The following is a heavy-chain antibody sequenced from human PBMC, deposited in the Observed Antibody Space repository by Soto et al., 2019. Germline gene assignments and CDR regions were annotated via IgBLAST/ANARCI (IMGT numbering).Heavy chain of an antibody. CDR1: GFTVSTKY. CDR3: ARDPWAADY. Sequence: EVQLVESGGGLVQPGGSLRLSCAASGFTVSTKYMSWVRQAPGKGLEWVSVIYSGGSTFYADSVRGRFPISRDNSKNTVNLQMNSLRAEDTVVYYCARDPWAADYWGQGTLVTVSS. V-gene: IGHV3-66*01. CDR2: IYSGGST. D-gene: IGHD3-16*01. J-gene: IGHJ4*02.